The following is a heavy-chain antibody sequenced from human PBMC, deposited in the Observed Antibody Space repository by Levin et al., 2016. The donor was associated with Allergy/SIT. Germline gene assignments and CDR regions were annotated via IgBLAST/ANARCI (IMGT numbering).Heavy chain of an antibody. J-gene: IGHJ4*02. V-gene: IGHV4-34*01. CDR1: GGSFSDYY. Sequence: SETLSLTCTVYGGSFSDYYWTWIRQPSGKGLEWIADINHSGYTNYNPSLKSRITISVDTSNNQFSLKLSSVTAADTAMYYCARAGRTIFGVIGRGIDSWGQGGLVTVSS. D-gene: IGHD3-3*01. CDR3: ARAGRTIFGVIGRGIDS. CDR2: INHSGYT.